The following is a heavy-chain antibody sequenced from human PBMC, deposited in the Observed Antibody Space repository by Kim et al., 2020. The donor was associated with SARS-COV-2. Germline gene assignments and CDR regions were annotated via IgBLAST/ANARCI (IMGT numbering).Heavy chain of an antibody. D-gene: IGHD3-22*01. J-gene: IGHJ3*02. CDR1: GFTFSSYG. Sequence: GGSLRLSCAASGFTFSSYGMHWVRQAPGKGLEWVAVIWYDGSNKYYADSVKGRFTISRDNSKNTLYLQMNSLRAEDTAVYYCARDPLPYYYDSSGYYPIAFDIWGQGKMVTVSS. CDR3: ARDPLPYYYDSSGYYPIAFDI. V-gene: IGHV3-33*01. CDR2: IWYDGSNK.